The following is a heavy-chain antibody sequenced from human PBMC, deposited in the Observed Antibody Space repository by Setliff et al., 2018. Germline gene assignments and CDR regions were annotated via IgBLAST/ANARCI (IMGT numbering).Heavy chain of an antibody. Sequence: ASVKVSCKVSGYTLTELSIHWVRQAPGKGLEWMGGFDPEDSDTMLAQKFQGRFTMTQDTSTDTAYMELRSLSSEDTAIYFCASFLSNFSRPFDYWGQGSLVTVSS. J-gene: IGHJ4*02. V-gene: IGHV1-24*01. CDR3: ASFLSNFSRPFDY. CDR1: GYTLTELS. CDR2: FDPEDSDT.